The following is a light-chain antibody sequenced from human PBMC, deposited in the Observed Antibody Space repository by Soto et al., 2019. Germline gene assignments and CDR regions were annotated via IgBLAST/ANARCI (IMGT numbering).Light chain of an antibody. V-gene: IGKV1-13*02. Sequence: AIQLTQSPSSLSVSVGDRVTITCRASQDIRGALAWYQQKPGKAPKILIYDVSSLQSGVPSRFSGSSSGTDFTLTISGLQPEDFATYYCQQFNSYPIIFGQGTRLDIK. J-gene: IGKJ5*01. CDR2: DVS. CDR1: QDIRGA. CDR3: QQFNSYPII.